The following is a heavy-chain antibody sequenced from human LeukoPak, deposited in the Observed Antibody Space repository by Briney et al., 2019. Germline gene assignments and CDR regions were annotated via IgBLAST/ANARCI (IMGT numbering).Heavy chain of an antibody. V-gene: IGHV3-23*01. CDR2: ISGSGGST. J-gene: IGHJ3*02. Sequence: GGSLRLSCAASGFTFSVHGMSWVRQAPGKGLEWVSAISGSGGSTYYADSVKGRFTISRDNSKNTLYLQMNSLRAEDTAVYYCAKCILGPAFEDAFDIWGQGTMVTVSS. CDR3: AKCILGPAFEDAFDI. CDR1: GFTFSVHG. D-gene: IGHD3-3*02.